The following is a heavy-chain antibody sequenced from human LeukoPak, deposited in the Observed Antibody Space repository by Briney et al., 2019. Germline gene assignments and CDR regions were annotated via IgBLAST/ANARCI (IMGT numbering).Heavy chain of an antibody. CDR1: GYTFTSYG. Sequence: ASVTVSCTASGYTFTSYGISWVRQAPGQGLEWMGWISAYNGNTNYAQKLQGRVTMTTDTSTSTAYMELRSLRSDDTAVYYCARDRLWFGDPYYYGMGVWGQGTTVTVSS. D-gene: IGHD3-10*01. CDR3: ARDRLWFGDPYYYGMGV. J-gene: IGHJ6*02. V-gene: IGHV1-18*01. CDR2: ISAYNGNT.